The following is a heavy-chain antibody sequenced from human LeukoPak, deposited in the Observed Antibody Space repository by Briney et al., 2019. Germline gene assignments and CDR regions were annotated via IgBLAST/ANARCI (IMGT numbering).Heavy chain of an antibody. CDR2: IHPSTGNP. CDR3: ARVSSGWSSHFDY. D-gene: IGHD6-19*01. CDR1: GYTFTNYA. J-gene: IGHJ4*02. Sequence: ASVTVSCKASGYTFTNYAMNWVRQAPGQGLEWMGWIHPSTGNPTYAQGFTGRFVFSLDTSVSTAYLQISSLKAEDTAVYYCARVSSGWSSHFDYWGQGTLVTVSS. V-gene: IGHV7-4-1*02.